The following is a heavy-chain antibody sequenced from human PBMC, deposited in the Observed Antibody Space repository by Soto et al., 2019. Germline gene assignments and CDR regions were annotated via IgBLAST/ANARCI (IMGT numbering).Heavy chain of an antibody. CDR1: GFPISFYS. V-gene: IGHV3-48*02. CDR2: ITSTSSAI. Sequence: PWGSLRLSCAASGFPISFYSMNWVRQAPGKGLEWISYITSTSSAINYADSVRGRFTISRDNAMRSLFLHMNSLRDEDTAVYYCARDGKGAAYTHGPYYFDYWGQGALVTVSS. J-gene: IGHJ4*02. CDR3: ARDGKGAAYTHGPYYFDY. D-gene: IGHD1-1*01.